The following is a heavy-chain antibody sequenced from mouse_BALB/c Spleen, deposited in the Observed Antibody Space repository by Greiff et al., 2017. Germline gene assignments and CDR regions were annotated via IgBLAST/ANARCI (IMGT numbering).Heavy chain of an antibody. J-gene: IGHJ4*01. V-gene: IGHV5-17*02. CDR2: ISSGSSTI. CDR3: ARHGVGAMDY. Sequence: EVKLVESGGGLVQPGGSRKLSCAASGFTFSSFGMHWVRQAPEKGLEWVAYISSGSSTIYYADTVKGRFTISRDNPKNTLYLQMSSLKSEDTAMYYCARHGVGAMDYWGQGTSVTVSS. CDR1: GFTFSSFG. D-gene: IGHD1-1*01.